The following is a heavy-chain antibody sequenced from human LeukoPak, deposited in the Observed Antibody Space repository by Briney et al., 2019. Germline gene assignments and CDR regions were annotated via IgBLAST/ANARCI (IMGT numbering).Heavy chain of an antibody. CDR3: AREGVGYYLDQ. J-gene: IGHJ4*02. D-gene: IGHD2-15*01. V-gene: IGHV3-21*01. CDR1: GFSFSSYS. Sequence: GGSLRLTCAGSGFSFSSYSLNWVRQAPGKGLEWVSFIRGSSSYMYYADSVKGRFTISRDNAKNLLYLQMNNLRAEDTAVYYCAREGVGYYLDQWGQGTLVTVSS. CDR2: IRGSSSYM.